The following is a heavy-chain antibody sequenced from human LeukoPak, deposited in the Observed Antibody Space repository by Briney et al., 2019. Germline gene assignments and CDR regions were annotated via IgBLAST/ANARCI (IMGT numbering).Heavy chain of an antibody. D-gene: IGHD3-22*01. Sequence: SETLSLTCTVSGGSISSGGYYWSWIRQHPGKGLEWIGYIYYSGSTYYNPSLKSRVTISVDTPKNQFSLKLSSVTAADTAVYYCARVTTMIDNWFDPWGQGTLVTVSS. CDR2: IYYSGST. CDR3: ARVTTMIDNWFDP. J-gene: IGHJ5*02. CDR1: GGSISSGGYY. V-gene: IGHV4-31*03.